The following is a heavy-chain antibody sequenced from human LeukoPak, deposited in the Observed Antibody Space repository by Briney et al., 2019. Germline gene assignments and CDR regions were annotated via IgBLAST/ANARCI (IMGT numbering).Heavy chain of an antibody. CDR2: LSPNSGDT. D-gene: IGHD6-13*01. CDR1: GYTFTGYY. J-gene: IGHJ4*02. Sequence: ASVKVSCKASGYTFTGYYMHWVRQAPGQELEWMGWLSPNSGDTKFAQKFQGRVTMTRDTSISTAYMELSRLRSDDTAVYYCARATDISSWYLAYWGQGTLVTVSS. V-gene: IGHV1-2*02. CDR3: ARATDISSWYLAY.